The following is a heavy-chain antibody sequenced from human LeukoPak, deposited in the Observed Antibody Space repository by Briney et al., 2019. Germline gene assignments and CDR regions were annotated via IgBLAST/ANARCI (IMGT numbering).Heavy chain of an antibody. CDR1: GFTFSSYS. CDR2: ISSSSSYI. Sequence: GGSLRLSCAASGFTFSSYSMNWVRQAPGRGLEWVSSISSSSSYIYYADSVKGRFTISRDNAKNSLYLQMNSLRAEDTAVYYCARAITYYYDSSGYSLFDYWGQGTLVTVSS. D-gene: IGHD3-22*01. V-gene: IGHV3-21*01. CDR3: ARAITYYYDSSGYSLFDY. J-gene: IGHJ4*02.